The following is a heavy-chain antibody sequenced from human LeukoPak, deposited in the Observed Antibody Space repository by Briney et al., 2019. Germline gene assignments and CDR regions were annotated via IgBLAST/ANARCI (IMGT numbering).Heavy chain of an antibody. CDR3: AKDPSDLGGSGSNNYFDC. Sequence: PGGSLRLSCAASGFTFSSYDMSWVRQAPGKGLGWVSGITYSSGYTYYADSVKGRFTISRDNSRNTLYLQMNSLRAEDTAVYYCAKDPSDLGGSGSNNYFDCWGQGTLVTVSS. CDR1: GFTFSSYD. CDR2: ITYSSGYT. V-gene: IGHV3-23*01. D-gene: IGHD3-10*01. J-gene: IGHJ4*02.